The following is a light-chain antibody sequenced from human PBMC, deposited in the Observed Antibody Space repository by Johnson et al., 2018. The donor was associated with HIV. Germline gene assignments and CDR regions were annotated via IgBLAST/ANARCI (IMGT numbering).Light chain of an antibody. J-gene: IGLJ1*01. CDR2: ENT. CDR3: GTWDSSLSAGEV. CDR1: SSNIGNNY. V-gene: IGLV1-51*02. Sequence: QSVLTQSPSVSAAPGQKVTISCSGSSSNIGNNYVSWNQHLPGTAPKLLIYENTKRPSGIPDRFSGSKSGTSATLGITGLQPGDEADYYCGTWDSSLSAGEVFGTGTKVTVL.